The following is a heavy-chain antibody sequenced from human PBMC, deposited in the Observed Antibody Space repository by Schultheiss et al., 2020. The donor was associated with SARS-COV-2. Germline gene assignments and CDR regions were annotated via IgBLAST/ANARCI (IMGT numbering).Heavy chain of an antibody. J-gene: IGHJ4*02. CDR1: GGTFSSYA. D-gene: IGHD6-13*01. CDR3: ARGPLGIAAAGTSHY. Sequence: SVKVSCKASGGTFSSYAISWVRQAPGQGLEWMGGIIPIFGTANYAQKFQGRVTITADESTSTAYMELSRLRSDDTAVYYCARGPLGIAAAGTSHYWGQGTLVTVSS. CDR2: IIPIFGTA. V-gene: IGHV1-69*13.